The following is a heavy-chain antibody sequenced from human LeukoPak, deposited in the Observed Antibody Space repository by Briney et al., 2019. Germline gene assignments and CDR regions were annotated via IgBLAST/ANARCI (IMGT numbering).Heavy chain of an antibody. J-gene: IGHJ6*02. Sequence: QSGGSLRLSCAASGFMFTNCVMTWVRRAPGKGLEWVSGISRTGTDTYYGDSVKGRFTISRDNSKNTLYLQMTSLRAEDTAVYYCAKGDFDFRTGYPDYYYNGLNVWGQGTTVTVSS. CDR3: AKGDFDFRTGYPDYYYNGLNV. CDR2: ISRTGTDT. V-gene: IGHV3-23*01. D-gene: IGHD3/OR15-3a*01. CDR1: GFMFTNCV.